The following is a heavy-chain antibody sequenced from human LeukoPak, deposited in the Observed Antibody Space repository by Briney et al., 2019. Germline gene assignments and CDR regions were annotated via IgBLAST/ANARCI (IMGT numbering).Heavy chain of an antibody. V-gene: IGHV3-48*03. CDR1: GFTFSSYE. Sequence: GGSLRLPCAASGFTFSSYEMNWVRQAPGKGLEWVSYISSSGSTIYYADSVKGRFTISRDNAKNSLYLQMNSLRAEDTAVYYCARNNNYYGDPGWFDPWGQGTLVTVSS. D-gene: IGHD3-10*01. J-gene: IGHJ5*02. CDR2: ISSSGSTI. CDR3: ARNNNYYGDPGWFDP.